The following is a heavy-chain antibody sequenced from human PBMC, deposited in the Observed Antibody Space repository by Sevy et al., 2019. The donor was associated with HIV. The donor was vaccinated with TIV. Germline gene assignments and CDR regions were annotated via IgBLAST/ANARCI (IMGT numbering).Heavy chain of an antibody. V-gene: IGHV4-59*01. CDR2: IYYSGST. J-gene: IGHJ5*02. CDR3: ARAPPVRSGDDSLNWFDP. Sequence: SETLSLTCSVSGGSISSYYWNWLRQPPGKGLEWLGCIYYSGSTDYNPSLKSRVTISVDTSKNQFSLRLKSVTAADTAVYYCARAPPVRSGDDSLNWFDPWGQGTLVTVSS. D-gene: IGHD5-12*01. CDR1: GGSISSYY.